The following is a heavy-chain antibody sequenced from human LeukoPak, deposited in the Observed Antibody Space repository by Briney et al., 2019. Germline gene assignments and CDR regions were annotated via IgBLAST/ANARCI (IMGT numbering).Heavy chain of an antibody. CDR3: ARDKGLAIRAYDI. CDR1: GFTFSTDN. V-gene: IGHV3-21*06. D-gene: IGHD2-21*01. J-gene: IGHJ3*02. CDR2: IDAGGNYI. Sequence: GGSLRLSCIASGFTFSTDNMNWVRQAPGKGLDWVAFIDAGGNYIQYADSVKGRFIISRDDAQNSLFLEVNSLRVEDTAVYYCARDKGLAIRAYDIWGQGTMVNVSS.